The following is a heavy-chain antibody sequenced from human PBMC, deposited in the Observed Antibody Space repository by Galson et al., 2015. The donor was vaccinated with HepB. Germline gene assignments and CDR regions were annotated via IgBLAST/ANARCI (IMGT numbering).Heavy chain of an antibody. J-gene: IGHJ4*02. CDR1: GFTFSSYA. CDR2: ISGSGGST. Sequence: SLRLSCAASGFTFSSYAMSWVRQAPGKGLEWVSAISGSGGSTYYADSVKGRFTISRDNSKNTLYLQMNSLRAEDTAVYYCAKDLSGGGDYVSLYYFDYWGQGTLVTVSS. D-gene: IGHD4-17*01. V-gene: IGHV3-23*01. CDR3: AKDLSGGGDYVSLYYFDY.